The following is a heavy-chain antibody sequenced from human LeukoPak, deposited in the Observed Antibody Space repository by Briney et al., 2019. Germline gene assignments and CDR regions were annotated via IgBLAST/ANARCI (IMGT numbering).Heavy chain of an antibody. CDR1: GGSISGYY. J-gene: IGHJ6*02. V-gene: IGHV4-4*07. D-gene: IGHD2-15*01. CDR3: ARDDLVNSVHHGMDV. Sequence: KSSETLSLTCTVSGGSISGYYWSWIRHPAGKGLEWIGRIYTSESINYNPTLKSRITMSVDTSKNQISLRLSSVTAADTAVYFCARDDLVNSVHHGMDVWGRGITVTVFS. CDR2: IYTSESI.